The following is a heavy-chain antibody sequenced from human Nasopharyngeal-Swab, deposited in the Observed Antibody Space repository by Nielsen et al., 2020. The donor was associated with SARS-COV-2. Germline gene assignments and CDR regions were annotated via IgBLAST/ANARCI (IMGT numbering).Heavy chain of an antibody. J-gene: IGHJ6*02. V-gene: IGHV1-46*01. CDR2: INPSGGST. CDR1: GYTFTSYY. Sequence: ASVKVSCKASGYTFTSYYMHWVRPAPAHGLEWMGIINPSGGSTSYAQKFQGRVTMTRDTSTSTVYMELSSLRSEDTAVYYCARGRDYYDSSGYYEGSDYYYGMDVWGQGTTVTVSS. CDR3: ARGRDYYDSSGYYEGSDYYYGMDV. D-gene: IGHD3-22*01.